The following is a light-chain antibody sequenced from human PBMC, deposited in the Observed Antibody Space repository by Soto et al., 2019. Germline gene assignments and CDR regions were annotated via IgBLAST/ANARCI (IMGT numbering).Light chain of an antibody. J-gene: IGLJ2*01. CDR3: QVWDSSSDHPGV. CDR1: NIGSKS. Sequence: SYELTQPPSVSVAPGKTARITCGGNNIGSKSVHWYRQKPGQAPVLVIYYDSDRPSGIPERFSGSNSGNTATLTISRVEAGDEADYYCQVWDSSSDHPGVFGGGTKLTVL. V-gene: IGLV3-21*04. CDR2: YDS.